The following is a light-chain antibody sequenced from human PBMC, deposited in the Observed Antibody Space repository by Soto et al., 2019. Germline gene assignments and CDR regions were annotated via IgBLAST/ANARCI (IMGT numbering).Light chain of an antibody. J-gene: IGKJ2*01. Sequence: EIMLTQSPGTLSLSPGERATLSCRASQSVSSSYLAWYQQKPGQAPRLLIYGASSRATGIPDRFSGSGSGTDFTLSISRLEPEDFVVYYCQQYGSSPRTFGQGTQLEIK. CDR2: GAS. V-gene: IGKV3-20*01. CDR1: QSVSSSY. CDR3: QQYGSSPRT.